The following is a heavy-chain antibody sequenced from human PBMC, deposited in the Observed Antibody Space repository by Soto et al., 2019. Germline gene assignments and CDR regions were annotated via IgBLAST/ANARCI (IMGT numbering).Heavy chain of an antibody. CDR3: ARDLAYYDFWSGYYRLDY. CDR2: ISYDGSNK. J-gene: IGHJ4*02. CDR1: GFTFSSYA. D-gene: IGHD3-3*01. Sequence: GGSLRLSCAASGFTFSSYAMHWVRQAPGKGLEWVAVISYDGSNKYYADSVKGRFTISRDNSKNTLYLQMNSLRAEDTAVYYCARDLAYYDFWSGYYRLDYWGQGTLVTVSS. V-gene: IGHV3-30-3*01.